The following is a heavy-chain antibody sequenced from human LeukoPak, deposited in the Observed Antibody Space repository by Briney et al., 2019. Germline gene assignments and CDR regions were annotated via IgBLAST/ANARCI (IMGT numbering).Heavy chain of an antibody. CDR3: ARQRADGYNWGLNWFDP. CDR1: GYSFTDYW. Sequence: GESLKISCKGSGYSFTDYWIAWVRQMPGKGLQWMGAIYPGDSDTRYSPSFQGQVTISADKSISTAYLQWSSLKASDTAIYYCARQRADGYNWGLNWFDPWGQGTLVTVSS. D-gene: IGHD5-24*01. CDR2: IYPGDSDT. J-gene: IGHJ5*02. V-gene: IGHV5-51*01.